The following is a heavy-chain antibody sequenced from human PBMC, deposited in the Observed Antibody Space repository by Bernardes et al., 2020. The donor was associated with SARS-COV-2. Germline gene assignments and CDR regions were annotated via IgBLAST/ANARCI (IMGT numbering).Heavy chain of an antibody. J-gene: IGHJ3*02. CDR2: ISADGSST. CDR1: GFTFSSNW. D-gene: IGHD3-3*01. Sequence: GGSLRLSCAASGFTFSSNWMHWVRQGPGMGLVWVSRISADGSSTSYAGSVKGRFTISRDNAKNTLYLQMNSLRAEDTAVYYCARETLKYDFWSGSFSSAAFDIWGQGTMVTVSS. V-gene: IGHV3-74*01. CDR3: ARETLKYDFWSGSFSSAAFDI.